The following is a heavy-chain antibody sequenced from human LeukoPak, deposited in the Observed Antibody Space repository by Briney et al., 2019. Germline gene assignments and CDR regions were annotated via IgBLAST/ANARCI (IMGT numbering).Heavy chain of an antibody. V-gene: IGHV6-1*01. CDR2: TYYRSKWYS. CDR3: ARRRSSYWYFDL. Sequence: SQTLSLTCVISGDSFSSNSAAWNWIRQSPSRGLEWLGRTYYRSKWYSYSAVSVKSRIIINPDTSKNQFSLKLSSVTAADTAVYYCARRRSSYWYFDLWGRGTLVTVSS. J-gene: IGHJ2*01. CDR1: GDSFSSNSAA. D-gene: IGHD2-2*01.